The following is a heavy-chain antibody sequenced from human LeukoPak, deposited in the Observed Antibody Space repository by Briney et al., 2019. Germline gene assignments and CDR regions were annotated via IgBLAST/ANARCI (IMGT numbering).Heavy chain of an antibody. V-gene: IGHV4-59*01. J-gene: IGHJ3*02. Sequence: SETLSLTCTVSGGSISTYHWYWIRQPPGQGLGWMGYIYYNWSTNYIPPLTSRVTISVDTSKKQFSLKLSSVTAPDTAVYYCARRAHVRSLDAFYIWGQGTLVTVSS. CDR1: GGSISTYH. D-gene: IGHD2-8*01. CDR2: IYYNWST. CDR3: ARRAHVRSLDAFYI.